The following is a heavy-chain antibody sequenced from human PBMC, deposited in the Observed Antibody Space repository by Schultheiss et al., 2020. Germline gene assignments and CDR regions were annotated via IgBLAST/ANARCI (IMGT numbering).Heavy chain of an antibody. D-gene: IGHD3-22*01. J-gene: IGHJ4*02. Sequence: GGSLRLSCAASGFTFSSYEMNWVRQAPGKGLEWVSGISWNSGSIGYADSVKGRFTISRDNSKNTLYLQMNSLRAEDTAVYYCARGPYYDSSRYPIDWGQGTLVNGYS. CDR3: ARGPYYDSSRYPID. CDR2: ISWNSGSI. CDR1: GFTFSSYE. V-gene: IGHV3-48*03.